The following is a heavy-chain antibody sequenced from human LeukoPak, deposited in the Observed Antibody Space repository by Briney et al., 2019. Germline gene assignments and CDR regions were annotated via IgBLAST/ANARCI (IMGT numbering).Heavy chain of an antibody. CDR2: IHYSGST. Sequence: SETLSLTCTVSGGSISSYYWSWIRQPPGKGLEWIGYIHYSGSTNYNPSLKSRVTISVDTSKNQFSLKLSSVTAADTAVYYCARGEPEPDYGDYYYYYYGMDVWGQGTTVTVSS. D-gene: IGHD4-17*01. CDR1: GGSISSYY. J-gene: IGHJ6*02. V-gene: IGHV4-59*01. CDR3: ARGEPEPDYGDYYYYYYGMDV.